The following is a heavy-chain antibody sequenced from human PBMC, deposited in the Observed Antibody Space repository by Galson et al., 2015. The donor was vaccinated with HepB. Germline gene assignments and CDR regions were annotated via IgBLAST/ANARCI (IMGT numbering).Heavy chain of an antibody. CDR1: GYTFTGYY. CDR2: INPNSGGT. CDR3: ARVAPPLRYCSSTSCQGGNYLDY. Sequence: SVKVSCKASGYTFTGYYMHWVRQAPGQGLEWMGWINPNSGGTNYAQKFQGRVIMTRDTSISTAYMELRRLRSDDTAVYYCARVAPPLRYCSSTSCQGGNYLDYWGQGTLVTVSS. V-gene: IGHV1-2*02. D-gene: IGHD2-2*01. J-gene: IGHJ4*02.